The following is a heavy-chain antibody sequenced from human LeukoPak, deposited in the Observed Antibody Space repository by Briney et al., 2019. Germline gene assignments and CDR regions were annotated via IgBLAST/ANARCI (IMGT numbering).Heavy chain of an antibody. Sequence: SETLSLTCAVYGESFSGYYWSWIRRPPGKGLEWIGEINHSGSTNYNPSLKSRVTISVDTSKNQFSLKLSSVTAADTAVYYCASYTPGGAYYFDYWGQGTLVTVSS. D-gene: IGHD1-1*01. CDR3: ASYTPGGAYYFDY. CDR2: INHSGST. V-gene: IGHV4-34*01. J-gene: IGHJ4*02. CDR1: GESFSGYY.